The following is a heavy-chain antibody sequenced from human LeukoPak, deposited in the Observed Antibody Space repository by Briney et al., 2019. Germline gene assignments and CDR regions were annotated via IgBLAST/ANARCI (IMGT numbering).Heavy chain of an antibody. V-gene: IGHV3-48*01. D-gene: IGHD3-10*01. J-gene: IGHJ4*02. CDR1: GFTFSSYS. Sequence: GGSLRLSCAASGFTFSSYSMNWVRQAPGKGLEWVSYISSSSSTIYYADSVKGRFTISRDNAKNSLYLQMNSLRAEDTAVYYCARDFEVRGVPVYYFDYWGQGTLVTVPS. CDR2: ISSSSSTI. CDR3: ARDFEVRGVPVYYFDY.